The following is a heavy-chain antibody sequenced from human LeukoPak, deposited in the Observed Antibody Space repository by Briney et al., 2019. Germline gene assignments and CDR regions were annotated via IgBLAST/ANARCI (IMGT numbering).Heavy chain of an antibody. V-gene: IGHV4-34*01. J-gene: IGHJ3*02. Sequence: SETLSLTCAVYGGSSSGYYWSWIRQPPGKGLEWIGEINHSGSTNYNPSLKSRVTISVDTSKNQFSLKLSSVTAADTAVYYCARQRYDYVWGSYPTDAFDIWGQGTMVTVSS. CDR1: GGSSSGYY. CDR3: ARQRYDYVWGSYPTDAFDI. CDR2: INHSGST. D-gene: IGHD3-16*02.